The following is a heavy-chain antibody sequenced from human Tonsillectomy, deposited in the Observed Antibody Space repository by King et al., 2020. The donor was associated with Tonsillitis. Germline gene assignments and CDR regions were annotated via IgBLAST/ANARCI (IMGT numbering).Heavy chain of an antibody. CDR1: GFTFNTYA. V-gene: IGHV3-30*01. Sequence: QLQLVQSGGGVVQPGRSLRLSCAASGFTFNTYAMYWVRQAPGKGLEWVAVISYDGGNKHYADSVKGRFTISRDNSKNALYLQMNSLRPEDTAMYYCATRPPIGRWGGDYCYVWDYWGQGALVTVSS. D-gene: IGHD2-21*01. CDR2: ISYDGGNK. J-gene: IGHJ4*02. CDR3: ATRPPIGRWGGDYCYVWDY.